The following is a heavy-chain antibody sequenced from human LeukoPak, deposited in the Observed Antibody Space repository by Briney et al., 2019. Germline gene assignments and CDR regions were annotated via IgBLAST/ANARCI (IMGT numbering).Heavy chain of an antibody. CDR3: AREWTMGSWYLGDY. J-gene: IGHJ4*02. CDR1: GYTFTSYY. Sequence: ASVKVSCKASGYTFTSYYMHWVRQAPGQGLEWMGIINPSDGSTSYAQKFQGRVTMTRDTSTSTVYMALSSLRSEDTALFYCAREWTMGSWYLGDYWGQGTLVTVSS. CDR2: INPSDGST. V-gene: IGHV1-46*01. D-gene: IGHD6-13*01.